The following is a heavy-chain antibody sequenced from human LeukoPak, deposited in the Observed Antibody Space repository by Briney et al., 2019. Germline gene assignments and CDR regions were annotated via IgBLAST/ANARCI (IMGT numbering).Heavy chain of an antibody. Sequence: GASVKVSCKASGGTFSSYAISWVRQAPGQGLEWMGGIIPIFGTANYAQKFQGRVTITADESTSTAYMELSSLRSEDTAVYYCARDCSGGSCHDYWGQGTLVTVSS. CDR3: ARDCSGGSCHDY. CDR1: GGTFSSYA. J-gene: IGHJ4*02. CDR2: IIPIFGTA. D-gene: IGHD2-15*01. V-gene: IGHV1-69*13.